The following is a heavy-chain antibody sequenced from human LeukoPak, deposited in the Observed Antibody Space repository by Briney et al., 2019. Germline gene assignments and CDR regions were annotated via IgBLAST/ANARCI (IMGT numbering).Heavy chain of an antibody. D-gene: IGHD6-13*01. CDR1: GYTFTGHY. Sequence: ASVNVSCKPSGYTFTGHYMHWVRQAAGQGLEWMGWINPDSGGKSYAQNLQGRVTMTRDTSMSTVYMGLSTLRSDDTAVYYCASEIEGIAGAGIFGNWFDPWGQGTLVTVSS. J-gene: IGHJ5*02. CDR3: ASEIEGIAGAGIFGNWFDP. CDR2: INPDSGGK. V-gene: IGHV1-2*02.